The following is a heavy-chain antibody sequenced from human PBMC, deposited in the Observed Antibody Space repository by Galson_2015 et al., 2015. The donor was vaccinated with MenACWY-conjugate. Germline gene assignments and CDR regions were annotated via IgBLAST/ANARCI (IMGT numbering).Heavy chain of an antibody. V-gene: IGHV3-21*01. CDR3: AKEAAQRASVALDY. CDR1: GFIFSSYC. D-gene: IGHD6-19*01. Sequence: SLRLSCAASGFIFSSYCMNWVRQAPGKGLEWVSSISSSSSYIYYADSVKGRFTISRDNARNSLYLQMNSLRAEDTAVYYCAKEAAQRASVALDYWGQGTLVTVSS. J-gene: IGHJ4*02. CDR2: ISSSSSYI.